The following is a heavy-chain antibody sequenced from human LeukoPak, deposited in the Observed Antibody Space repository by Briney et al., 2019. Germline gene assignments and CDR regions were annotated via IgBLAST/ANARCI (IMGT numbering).Heavy chain of an antibody. Sequence: GGSLRLSCAASGFTLSSYSMNWVRRAPGKGLEWVSYISSSSGTIYYADSVKGRFTISRDNAKNSLYLQMSSLRVEDTAVYYCAKDVDCSGGSFYRGNWFDPWGQGTLVTVSS. CDR2: ISSSSGTI. V-gene: IGHV3-48*01. D-gene: IGHD2-15*01. CDR1: GFTLSSYS. J-gene: IGHJ5*02. CDR3: AKDVDCSGGSFYRGNWFDP.